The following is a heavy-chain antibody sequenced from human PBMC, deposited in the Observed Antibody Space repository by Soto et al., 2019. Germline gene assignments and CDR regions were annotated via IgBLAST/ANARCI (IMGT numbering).Heavy chain of an antibody. D-gene: IGHD3-22*01. CDR1: GGSISSGDYY. CDR3: AREDHDSSGYYFQH. Sequence: SETLSLTCTVSGGSISSGDYYWSWMRQPPGKGLEWIGYIYYSGSTYYNASLKSRVTISVDTSKNQFSLKLSSVTAADTAVYYCAREDHDSSGYYFQHWGQGTLVTVSS. J-gene: IGHJ1*01. CDR2: IYYSGST. V-gene: IGHV4-30-4*01.